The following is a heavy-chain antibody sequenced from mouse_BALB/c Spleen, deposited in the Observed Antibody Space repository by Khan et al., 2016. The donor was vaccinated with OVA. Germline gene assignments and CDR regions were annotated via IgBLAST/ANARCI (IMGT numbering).Heavy chain of an antibody. J-gene: IGHJ3*01. CDR2: INPSNGYT. Sequence: QVQLKQSGAELARPGASVKMSCKASGYTFTSYTIHWIKLRPGQGLEWIGYINPSNGYTNYNQKFKDKATLTADKSSTTAYMQLSSLTSDDSAVXNCVSDGAYDRNDGWFAYWGQGTLVTVSA. V-gene: IGHV1-4*01. CDR1: GYTFTSYT. D-gene: IGHD2-14*01. CDR3: VSDGAYDRNDGWFAY.